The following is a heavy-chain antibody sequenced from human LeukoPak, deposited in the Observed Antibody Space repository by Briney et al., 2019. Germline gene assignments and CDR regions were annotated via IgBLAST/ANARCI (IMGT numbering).Heavy chain of an antibody. CDR3: ARVHHERLRLDV. Sequence: SETLSLTCTVAGASINSGEYFWRWVRQHAGKGLEWIGYICYSESTQYYPSLKTRITISVDTSKNEFSLKLSSVTAADTAVYYCARVHHERLRLDVWGQGTTVTVSS. CDR2: ICYSEST. J-gene: IGHJ6*02. CDR1: GASINSGEYF. V-gene: IGHV4-31*03. D-gene: IGHD2-21*02.